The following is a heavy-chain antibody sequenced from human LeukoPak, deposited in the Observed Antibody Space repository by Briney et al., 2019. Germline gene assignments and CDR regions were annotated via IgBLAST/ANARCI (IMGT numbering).Heavy chain of an antibody. CDR2: ISPYSGST. D-gene: IGHD6-13*01. Sequence: ASVKVSYKASGYTFRSYGISWVRQAPGQGLEWMGWISPYSGSTNYPQKFQGRVTVTTDTSTSTAYMELRSLRSDDTAVYFCARALREYSSSWFSDFWGQGTLVTVSS. CDR3: ARALREYSSSWFSDF. J-gene: IGHJ4*02. CDR1: GYTFRSYG. V-gene: IGHV1-18*01.